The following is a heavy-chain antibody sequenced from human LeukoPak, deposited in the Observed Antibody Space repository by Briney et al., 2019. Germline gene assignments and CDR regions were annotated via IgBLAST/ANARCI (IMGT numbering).Heavy chain of an antibody. D-gene: IGHD3-22*01. V-gene: IGHV3-20*04. CDR2: INWNGGST. CDR1: GFTFDDYG. Sequence: PGGSLRLSCAASGFTFDDYGMSWVRQVPGKGLEWVSGINWNGGSTGYADSVKGRFTISRDNAKNSLYLQMDSLRVEDTAVYYCASSGYYFEGVYWGQGTLVTVSS. J-gene: IGHJ4*02. CDR3: ASSGYYFEGVY.